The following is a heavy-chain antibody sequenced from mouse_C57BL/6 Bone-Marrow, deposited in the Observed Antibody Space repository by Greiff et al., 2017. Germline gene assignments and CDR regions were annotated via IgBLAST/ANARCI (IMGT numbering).Heavy chain of an antibody. J-gene: IGHJ4*01. CDR1: GYTFTSYW. CDR3: ARQLRLRDYAMDY. V-gene: IGHV1-69*01. CDR2: IDPSDSYT. Sequence: QVQLQQPGAELVMPGASVKLSCKASGYTFTSYWMHWVKQRPGQGLEWIGEIDPSDSYTNYNQKFKGKSTLTVDKSSSTAYMQLSSLTAEDSAVYYCARQLRLRDYAMDYWRQGTSVTVSS. D-gene: IGHD3-2*02.